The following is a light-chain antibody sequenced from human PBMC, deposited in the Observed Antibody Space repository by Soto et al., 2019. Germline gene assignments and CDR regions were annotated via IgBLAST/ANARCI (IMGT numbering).Light chain of an antibody. J-gene: IGKJ1*01. CDR1: QSVSRY. CDR3: QQRANWPLT. CDR2: DAS. V-gene: IGKV3-11*01. Sequence: ETVLTQSPATLSLSPGEGATLSCRASQSVSRYFAWYQQRPGQAPRLLIYDASNRATGIPARFSGSGSGTDFTLTISSLEPEDFAVYYCQQRANWPLTFGQGTRVEIK.